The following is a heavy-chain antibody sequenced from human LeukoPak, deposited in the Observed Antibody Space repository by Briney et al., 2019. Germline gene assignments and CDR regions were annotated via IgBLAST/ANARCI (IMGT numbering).Heavy chain of an antibody. CDR2: ISGSGAST. CDR1: GFTLSTNA. D-gene: IGHD5-24*01. V-gene: IGHV3-23*01. Sequence: GGSLRLSCLTSGFTLSTNAMSWVRQAPGKGLEWISGISGSGASTYYADSVKGRFTISRDDSRNTLYLQMNSLRAEDTAVYYCARDRGWLQMMDWGQGTLVTVSS. J-gene: IGHJ4*02. CDR3: ARDRGWLQMMD.